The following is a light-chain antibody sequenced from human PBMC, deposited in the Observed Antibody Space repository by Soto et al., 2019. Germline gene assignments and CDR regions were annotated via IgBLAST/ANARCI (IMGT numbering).Light chain of an antibody. CDR3: EHYSSSSGLT. V-gene: IGKV1-5*03. CDR2: EAY. J-gene: IGKJ4*01. Sequence: DIQMTQSPSTLSASVGDRVTITCRASQSISSWLAWYQQKPGKATKLLIHEAYSLKSGVPSRFSGSGYATEFTLTIRSLQPEDCATYYCEHYSSSSGLTFGGGNKLDIK. CDR1: QSISSW.